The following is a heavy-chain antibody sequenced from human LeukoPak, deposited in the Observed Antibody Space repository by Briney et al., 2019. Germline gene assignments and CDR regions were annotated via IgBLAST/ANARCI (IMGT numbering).Heavy chain of an antibody. V-gene: IGHV4-34*01. CDR3: ASILLDGGYVS. CDR1: GGSFSGYY. J-gene: IGHJ4*02. Sequence: KPSETLSLTCAVYGGSFSGYYWSWIRQPPGKGLEWIGEINHSGSTNYNPSLKSRVTITVDTSKNQFSLKLSSVTAADTAVYYCASILLDGGYVSWGQGTLVTVSS. CDR2: INHSGST. D-gene: IGHD5-12*01.